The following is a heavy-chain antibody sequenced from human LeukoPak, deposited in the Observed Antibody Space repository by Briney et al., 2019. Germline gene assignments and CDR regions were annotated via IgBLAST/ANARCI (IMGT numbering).Heavy chain of an antibody. J-gene: IGHJ3*02. Sequence: GGSLRLSCAASGFTFSSYNMNWVRQAPGKGLEWVSYISSRSRAMYYADSVKGRFTISRDNAKNSLYLQMNSLRAEDTAVYYCARDQPRDAFDIWGQGTMVTVSS. CDR2: ISSRSRAM. CDR1: GFTFSSYN. V-gene: IGHV3-48*01. CDR3: ARDQPRDAFDI.